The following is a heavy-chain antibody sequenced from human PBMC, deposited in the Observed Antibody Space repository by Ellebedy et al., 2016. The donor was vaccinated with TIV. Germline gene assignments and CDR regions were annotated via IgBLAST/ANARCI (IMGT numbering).Heavy chain of an antibody. CDR1: GYTFTGYY. V-gene: IGHV1-2*02. CDR3: ARVPLVVVAANPASDYYYGMDV. J-gene: IGHJ6*02. Sequence: AASVKVSCKASGYTFTGYYMHWVRQAPGQGLEWMGWINPNSGGTNYAQKFQGRVTMTRDTSISTAYMELSRLRSDDTAVYYCARVPLVVVAANPASDYYYGMDVWGQGTTVTVSS. D-gene: IGHD2-15*01. CDR2: INPNSGGT.